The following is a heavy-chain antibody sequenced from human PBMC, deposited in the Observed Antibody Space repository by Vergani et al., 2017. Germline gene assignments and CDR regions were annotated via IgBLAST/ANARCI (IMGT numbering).Heavy chain of an antibody. Sequence: EVELVESGGGLVQPGQSLRLACATFGFPFHEFGINWVRQAPGKGLEWISLIRSSENGGTSHYAASVAGRFSISRDDSKSVAYLQMDDLKIDDTATYFCTRRYKFGYDWGQGTVVTVSS. CDR1: GFPFHEFG. CDR2: IRSSENGGTS. CDR3: TRRYKFGYD. J-gene: IGHJ4*02. V-gene: IGHV3-49*04. D-gene: IGHD5-18*01.